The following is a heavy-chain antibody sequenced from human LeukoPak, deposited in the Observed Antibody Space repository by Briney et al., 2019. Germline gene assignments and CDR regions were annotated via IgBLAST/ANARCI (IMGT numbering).Heavy chain of an antibody. J-gene: IGHJ4*02. Sequence: HTGGSLRLPCAASGFTLSIYWKHWVRKRPGKGLVWFSHINPEGTPTIYADSVKGRFTISRDDAKDTLYLQMNSLRADDTAIFYCVRFYYDSGTYTAGDYWGQGTLVTVSS. D-gene: IGHD3-16*01. CDR1: GFTLSIYW. CDR3: VRFYYDSGTYTAGDY. CDR2: INPEGTPT. V-gene: IGHV3-74*01.